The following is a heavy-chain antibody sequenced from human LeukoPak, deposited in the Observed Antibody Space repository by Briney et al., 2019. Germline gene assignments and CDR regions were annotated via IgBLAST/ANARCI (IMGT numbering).Heavy chain of an antibody. J-gene: IGHJ3*02. CDR1: GYTFTSYY. Sequence: SVKVSCKASGYTFTSYYMHWVRQAPGQGLEWMGRIIPILGIANYAQKFQGRVTITADKSTSTAYMELSSLRSEDTAVYYCASGLRLAAFDIWGQGTMVTVSS. CDR2: IIPILGIA. V-gene: IGHV1-69*02. CDR3: ASGLRLAAFDI. D-gene: IGHD3-16*01.